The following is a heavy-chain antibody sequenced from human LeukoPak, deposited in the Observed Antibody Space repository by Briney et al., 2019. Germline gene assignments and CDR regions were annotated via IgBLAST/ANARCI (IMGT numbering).Heavy chain of an antibody. CDR2: MTYDGSNE. D-gene: IGHD1-26*01. Sequence: GRSLRLSCAASGFTFSDYGMHWVRQAPGKGLEWVAVMTYDGSNEYYADSVKGRFTSSRDNSKDTLHLQMNSLRAEDTAVYYCAKVNSGNFDYYFDYWGQGTLVTVSS. CDR3: AKVNSGNFDYYFDY. CDR1: GFTFSDYG. V-gene: IGHV3-30*18. J-gene: IGHJ4*02.